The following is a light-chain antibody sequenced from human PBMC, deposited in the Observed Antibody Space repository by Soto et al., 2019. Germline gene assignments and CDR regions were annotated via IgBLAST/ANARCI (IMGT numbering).Light chain of an antibody. CDR1: SSNIGAGFD. J-gene: IGLJ3*02. CDR3: QSYDSSRRGSGV. CDR2: GNN. V-gene: IGLV1-40*01. Sequence: QPVLTQPPSVSGAPGQRVTISCTGSSSNIGAGFDVHWYQQLPGTAPKLLIYGNNRRPSGVPDRFSGSKSGTSASLAITGLQAEDEADYYCQSYDSSRRGSGVFGGGTKLTVL.